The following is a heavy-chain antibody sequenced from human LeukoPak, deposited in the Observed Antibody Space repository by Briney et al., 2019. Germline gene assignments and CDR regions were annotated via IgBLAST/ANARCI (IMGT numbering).Heavy chain of an antibody. CDR1: GGSFSGYY. V-gene: IGHV4-34*01. CDR2: INHSGST. D-gene: IGHD3-3*01. Sequence: SETLSLTCAVYGGSFSGYYWSWIRQPPGKGLEWTGEINHSGSTNYNPSLKSRVTISVDTSKNQFSLKLSSVTAADTAVYYCARELRFLEWLFAWFDPWGQGTLVTVSS. J-gene: IGHJ5*02. CDR3: ARELRFLEWLFAWFDP.